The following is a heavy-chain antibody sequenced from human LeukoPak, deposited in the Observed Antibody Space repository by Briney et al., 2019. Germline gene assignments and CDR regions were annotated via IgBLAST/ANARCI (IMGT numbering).Heavy chain of an antibody. CDR1: GYTFTTYD. D-gene: IGHD6-19*01. J-gene: IGHJ5*02. Sequence: ASVKVSCKASGYTFTTYDINWVRQATGQGPEWMGWMNPNSGNTGYAQKFQGRVTMTRNTSITTAYMELSSLRSEDTAVYYCARGRGSGHKENWFDPWGQGTLVTVSP. V-gene: IGHV1-8*01. CDR2: MNPNSGNT. CDR3: ARGRGSGHKENWFDP.